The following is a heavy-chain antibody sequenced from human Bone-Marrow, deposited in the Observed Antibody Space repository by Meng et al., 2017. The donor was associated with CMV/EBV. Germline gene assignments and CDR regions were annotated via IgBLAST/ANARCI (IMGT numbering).Heavy chain of an antibody. CDR3: ARDWGSSWSYGMDV. D-gene: IGHD6-13*01. CDR2: IYYSGST. CDR1: GGSVSSGSYY. Sequence: SETLSLTCTVSGGSVSSGSYYWSWIRQPPGKGLEWIGYIYYSGSTNYNPSLKSRVTISVDTSKNQFSLKLSSVAAADTAVYYCARDWGSSWSYGMDVWGQWNTVNVDS. J-gene: IGHJ6*01. V-gene: IGHV4-61*01.